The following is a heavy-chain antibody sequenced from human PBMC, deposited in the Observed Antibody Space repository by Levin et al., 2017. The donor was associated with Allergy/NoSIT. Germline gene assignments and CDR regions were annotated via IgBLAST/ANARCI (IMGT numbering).Heavy chain of an antibody. J-gene: IGHJ1*01. CDR1: GYTFTGYY. V-gene: IGHV1-2*02. CDR2: INPNSGGT. CDR3: ASGRWFGELFPVDFQH. Sequence: GESLKISCKASGYTFTGYYMHWVRQAPGQGLEWMGWINPNSGGTNYAQKFQGRVTMTRDTSISTAYMELSRLRSDDTAVYYCASGRWFGELFPVDFQHWGQGTLVTVSS. D-gene: IGHD3-10*01.